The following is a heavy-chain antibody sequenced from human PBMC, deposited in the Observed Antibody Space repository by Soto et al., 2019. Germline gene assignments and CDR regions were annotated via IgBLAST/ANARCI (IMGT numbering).Heavy chain of an antibody. CDR3: STVCQKAFDI. D-gene: IGHD2-8*01. CDR2: IKSKTDGGTT. V-gene: IGHV3-15*01. J-gene: IGHJ3*02. CDR1: GFTFSNAW. Sequence: EVRLVESGGGLVKPGGSLRLSCTASGFTFSNAWMNWVRQAPGKGLEWVGRIKSKTDGGTTGYAAIVKGRFTISRDDSKTSLYLQMDSLKSEDTAVYYCSTVCQKAFDIWGQGTLVTVSS.